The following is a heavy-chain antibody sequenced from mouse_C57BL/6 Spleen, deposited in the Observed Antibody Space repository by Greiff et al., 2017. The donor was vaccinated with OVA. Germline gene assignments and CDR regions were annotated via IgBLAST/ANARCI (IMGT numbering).Heavy chain of an antibody. V-gene: IGHV1-26*01. CDR2: INPNNGGT. CDR1: GYTFTDYY. CDR3: ARYDGYYERGAMDY. D-gene: IGHD2-3*01. Sequence: VQLQQSGPELVKPGASVKISCKASGYTFTDYYMNWVKQSHGKSLEWIGDINPNNGGTSYNQKFKGKATLTVDKSSSTAYMELRSLTSEDSAVYYCARYDGYYERGAMDYWGQGTSVTVSS. J-gene: IGHJ4*01.